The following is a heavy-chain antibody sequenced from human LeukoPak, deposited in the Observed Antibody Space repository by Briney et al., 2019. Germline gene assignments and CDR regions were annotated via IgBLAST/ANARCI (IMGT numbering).Heavy chain of an antibody. Sequence: GGSLRLSCEASGLTFSSYAMSWVRQAPGKGLEWVSSISGSDGRTYHADSVKGRFTISRDNSKNTLFLQISGLRADDTAVYYCARGAGVFDYWGQGTLVTVSS. D-gene: IGHD2-8*01. CDR3: ARGAGVFDY. V-gene: IGHV3-23*01. J-gene: IGHJ4*02. CDR1: GLTFSSYA. CDR2: ISGSDGRT.